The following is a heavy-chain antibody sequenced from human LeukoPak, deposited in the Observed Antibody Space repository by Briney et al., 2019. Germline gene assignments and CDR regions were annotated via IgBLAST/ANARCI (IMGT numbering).Heavy chain of an antibody. CDR2: ISGSGGST. V-gene: IGHV3-23*01. J-gene: IGHJ4*02. D-gene: IGHD1-26*01. CDR3: ASSRYSGSYYASDY. Sequence: GGSPRLSCAASGFTFSSYAMSWVRQAPGKGLEWVSAISGSGGSTYYADSVKGRFTISRDNSKNTLYLQMNSLRAEDTAVYYCASSRYSGSYYASDYWGQGTLVTVSS. CDR1: GFTFSSYA.